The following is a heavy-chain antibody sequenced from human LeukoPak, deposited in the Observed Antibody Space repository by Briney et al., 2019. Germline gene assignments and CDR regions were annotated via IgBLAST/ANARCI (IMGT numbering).Heavy chain of an antibody. CDR2: IKQDGSEK. CDR3: ARALAAAGTWWFDP. J-gene: IGHJ5*02. CDR1: GFTFSSYW. D-gene: IGHD6-13*01. V-gene: IGHV3-7*01. Sequence: PGGSLRLSCAASGFTFSSYWMSWVRQAPGKGLEWVANIKQDGSEKYYVDSVKGRFTISRDNAKNSLYLQMNSLRAEDTAVYYCARALAAAGTWWFDPWGQGTLVTVSS.